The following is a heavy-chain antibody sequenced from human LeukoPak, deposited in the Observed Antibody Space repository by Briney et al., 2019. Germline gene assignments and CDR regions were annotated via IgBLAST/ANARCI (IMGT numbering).Heavy chain of an antibody. V-gene: IGHV3-30*04. D-gene: IGHD2-15*01. Sequence: GRSLRLSCAASGSTFSSYAMHWVRQAPGKGLEWVAVISYDGSNKYYADSVKGRFTIYRDNSKNTLYLQMNSLRAEDTAVYYCARDSWGVGYCSGGICYSFDYWGQGTLVTVSS. J-gene: IGHJ4*02. CDR2: ISYDGSNK. CDR3: ARDSWGVGYCSGGICYSFDY. CDR1: GSTFSSYA.